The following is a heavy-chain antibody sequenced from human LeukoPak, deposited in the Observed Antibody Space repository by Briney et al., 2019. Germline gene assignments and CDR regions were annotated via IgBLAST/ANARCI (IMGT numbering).Heavy chain of an antibody. CDR2: IIPIFGTA. CDR3: ARHGGILWFGELLPYYYYMDV. V-gene: IGHV1-69*13. CDR1: GGTFSSYA. Sequence: GASVKVSCKASGGTFSSYAISWVRQAPGQGLEWMGRIIPIFGTANYAQKFQGRVTITADESTSTAYMELSSLRSEDTAVYYCARHGGILWFGELLPYYYYMDVWGKGTTVTVSS. J-gene: IGHJ6*03. D-gene: IGHD3-10*01.